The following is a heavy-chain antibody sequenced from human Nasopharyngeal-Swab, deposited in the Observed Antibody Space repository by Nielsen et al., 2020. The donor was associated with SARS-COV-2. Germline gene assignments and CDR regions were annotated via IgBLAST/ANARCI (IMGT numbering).Heavy chain of an antibody. CDR1: GYSFTRYW. Sequence: KVSCKGSGYSFTRYWIGWVRQMPGKGLEWMGIIFPGDSDTRYSPSFQGQVTISADKSINTAYLQWSSLKASDTAMYYCARYCSSANCYYDYWGQGTQVTVSS. CDR2: IFPGDSDT. J-gene: IGHJ4*02. D-gene: IGHD2-2*01. V-gene: IGHV5-51*01. CDR3: ARYCSSANCYYDY.